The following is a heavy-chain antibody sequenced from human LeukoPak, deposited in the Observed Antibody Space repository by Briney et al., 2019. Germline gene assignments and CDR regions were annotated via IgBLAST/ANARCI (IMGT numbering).Heavy chain of an antibody. J-gene: IGHJ6*03. Sequence: PSETLSLTCTVSGGSISSYYWSWIRQPPGKGLEWIGYIYYSGSTNYNPSLKSRVTISVDTSKNQFSLKLSSVTAADTAVYYCARGLWLQFKYYYMDVWGKGTTVTVSS. D-gene: IGHD5-24*01. CDR3: ARGLWLQFKYYYMDV. CDR2: IYYSGST. CDR1: GGSISSYY. V-gene: IGHV4-59*01.